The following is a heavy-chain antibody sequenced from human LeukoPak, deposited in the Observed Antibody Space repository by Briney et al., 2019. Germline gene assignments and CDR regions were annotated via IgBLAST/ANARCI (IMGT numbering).Heavy chain of an antibody. CDR3: ARGLDY. CDR1: GFTFSSYS. V-gene: IGHV3-48*02. CDR2: ISSSSSTI. Sequence: GGSLRLSCAASGFTFSSYSMNWVRQAPGKGLEWVSYISSSSSTIYYADSVKGRFTISRDNAKNSLYLQVNSLRDEDTAVYYCARGLDYWGQGTLVTVSS. J-gene: IGHJ4*02. D-gene: IGHD3-16*01.